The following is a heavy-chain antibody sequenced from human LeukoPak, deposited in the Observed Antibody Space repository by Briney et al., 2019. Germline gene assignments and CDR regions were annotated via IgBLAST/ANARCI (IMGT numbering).Heavy chain of an antibody. J-gene: IGHJ4*02. V-gene: IGHV1-46*01. CDR2: INPSGGST. CDR1: GYTFTSYY. CDR3: ARVLGATDY. D-gene: IGHD1-26*01. Sequence: GASVKVSCKASGYTFTSYYMHWVRQAPGQGLEWMGIINPSGGSTSYAQKFQGRVTMTRDTSISTAYMELSRLRSDDTAVYYCARVLGATDYWGQGTLVTVSS.